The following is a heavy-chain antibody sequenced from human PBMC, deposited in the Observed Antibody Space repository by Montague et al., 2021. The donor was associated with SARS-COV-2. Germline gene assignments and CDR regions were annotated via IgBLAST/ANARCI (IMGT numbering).Heavy chain of an antibody. Sequence: SLRLSCAASGFTFDDYGVHWVRQAPGKGLEWVSGINWNSGSVGYADSVKGRFTISRDSAKKSLYLQMNSLKPEDTALYYCAKDTGFRQLEAVGDSYFDYWGQGTLVIVSS. CDR3: AKDTGFRQLEAVGDSYFDY. V-gene: IGHV3-9*01. D-gene: IGHD3-10*01. J-gene: IGHJ4*02. CDR1: GFTFDDYG. CDR2: INWNSGSV.